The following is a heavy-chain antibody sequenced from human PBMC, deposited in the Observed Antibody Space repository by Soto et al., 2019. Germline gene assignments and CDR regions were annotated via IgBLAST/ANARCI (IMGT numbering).Heavy chain of an antibody. CDR3: ASDLEYSSSSAIRGAFDI. CDR2: IIPIFGTA. CDR1: GGTFSSYA. D-gene: IGHD6-6*01. V-gene: IGHV1-69*01. J-gene: IGHJ3*02. Sequence: QVQLVQSGAEVKKPGSSVKVSCKASGGTFSSYAISWVRQAPGQGLEWMGGIIPIFGTANYAQKFQGRVTIPADESTSTAYMELSSLRSEDTAVYYCASDLEYSSSSAIRGAFDIWGQGTMVTVSS.